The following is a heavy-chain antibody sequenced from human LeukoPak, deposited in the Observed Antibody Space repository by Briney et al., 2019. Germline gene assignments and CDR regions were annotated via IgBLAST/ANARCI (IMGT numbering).Heavy chain of an antibody. D-gene: IGHD5-18*01. CDR3: ARESGYSYGFPYYYYGMDV. CDR1: GYTFTSYD. Sequence: ASVKVSCKASGYTFTSYDINWVRQATGQGLEWMGWMNPNSVNTGYAQKFQGRVTMTRNTSISTAYMELSSLRSEDTAVYYCARESGYSYGFPYYYYGMDVWGQGTTVTVSS. CDR2: MNPNSVNT. J-gene: IGHJ6*02. V-gene: IGHV1-8*01.